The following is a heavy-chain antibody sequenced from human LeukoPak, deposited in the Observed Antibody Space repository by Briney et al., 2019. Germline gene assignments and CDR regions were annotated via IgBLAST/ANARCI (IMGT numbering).Heavy chain of an antibody. Sequence: SETLSLTCTVSGGSISSYYWGWIRQPPGKGLEWIGCIYYSGSTNYNPSLKSRVTISVDTSKNQFSLKLSSVTAADTAVYYCARVRSSGYPPPPAFDYWGQGTLVTVSS. D-gene: IGHD3-22*01. V-gene: IGHV4-59*01. CDR3: ARVRSSGYPPPPAFDY. CDR2: IYYSGST. CDR1: GGSISSYY. J-gene: IGHJ4*02.